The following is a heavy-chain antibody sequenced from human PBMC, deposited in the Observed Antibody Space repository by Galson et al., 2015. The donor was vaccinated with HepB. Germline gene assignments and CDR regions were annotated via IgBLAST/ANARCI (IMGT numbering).Heavy chain of an antibody. CDR2: IYWDDDK. V-gene: IGHV2-5*02. CDR1: GLSLSTNGVG. J-gene: IGHJ4*02. CDR3: AHRRSDHGGNWDNGYFDY. D-gene: IGHD4-23*01. Sequence: LVKPTQTLTLTCTFSGLSLSTNGVGVGWIRQPPGKALEWLAVIYWDDDKRYRPSLKNRLTIAKATSKDQMVLILTNLDPVDTATYYCAHRRSDHGGNWDNGYFDYWGQGILVTVSS.